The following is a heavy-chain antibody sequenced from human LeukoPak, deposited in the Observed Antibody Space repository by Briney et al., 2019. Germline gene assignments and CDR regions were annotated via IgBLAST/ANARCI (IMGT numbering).Heavy chain of an antibody. CDR2: ISSSSSYI. Sequence: PGGSLRLSCAASGFTFSSYSMNWVRQAPGKGLEWVSSISSSSSYIYYADSVKGRFTISRDNAKNSLYLQMNSLRAEDTAVYYCARGTMVRGAPQGVWGKGTTVTVSS. D-gene: IGHD3-10*01. J-gene: IGHJ6*04. CDR1: GFTFSSYS. CDR3: ARGTMVRGAPQGV. V-gene: IGHV3-21*01.